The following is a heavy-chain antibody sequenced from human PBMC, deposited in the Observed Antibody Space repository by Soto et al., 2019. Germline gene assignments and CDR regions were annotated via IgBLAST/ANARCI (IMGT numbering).Heavy chain of an antibody. CDR3: ARHRNSEVVTAIQNWYFDL. CDR1: GGSFSGYY. V-gene: IGHV4-34*01. J-gene: IGHJ2*01. Sequence: QVQLQQWGAGLLKPSETLSLTCAVYGGSFSGYYWSWIRQPPGKGLEWIGEINHSGSTNYNPSLRTRVTMSVDTAKSQFSLKLSSVTAADTAVYYCARHRNSEVVTAIQNWYFDLWGRGGLVTVSS. CDR2: INHSGST. D-gene: IGHD2-21*02.